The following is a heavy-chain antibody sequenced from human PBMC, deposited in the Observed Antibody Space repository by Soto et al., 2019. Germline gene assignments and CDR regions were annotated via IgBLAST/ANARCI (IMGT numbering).Heavy chain of an antibody. V-gene: IGHV1-69*13. Sequence: SVKVSCKASGGTFSSYAISWVRQAPGQGLEWMGGIIPIFGTANYAQKFQGRVTITADESTSTAYMELSSLRSEATAVYYCARLTSTYYDFWSGSSTAYYYYGMDVWGQGTKVTVSS. CDR2: IIPIFGTA. CDR1: GGTFSSYA. D-gene: IGHD3-3*01. CDR3: ARLTSTYYDFWSGSSTAYYYYGMDV. J-gene: IGHJ6*02.